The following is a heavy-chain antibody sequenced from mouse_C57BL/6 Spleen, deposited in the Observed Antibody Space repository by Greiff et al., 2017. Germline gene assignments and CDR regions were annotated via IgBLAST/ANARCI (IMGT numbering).Heavy chain of an antibody. Sequence: QVQLQQPGAELVRPGSSVKLSCKASGYTFTSYWMHWVKQRPIQGLEWIGNIDPSDSETHYNQKFKDKATLTVDKSSSTAYMQLSSLTSEDSAVYFCAREKNGNYGFDYWCQGTTLTVSS. J-gene: IGHJ2*01. CDR1: GYTFTSYW. CDR2: IDPSDSET. V-gene: IGHV1-52*01. CDR3: AREKNGNYGFDY. D-gene: IGHD2-1*01.